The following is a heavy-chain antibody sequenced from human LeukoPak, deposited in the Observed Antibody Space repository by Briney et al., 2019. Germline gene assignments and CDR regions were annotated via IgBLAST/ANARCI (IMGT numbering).Heavy chain of an antibody. CDR1: GVSVSSGSYY. D-gene: IGHD5-18*01. CDR2: IYYSGST. Sequence: SETLSLTCTVSGVSVSSGSYYWSWIRQPPGKGLEWIGYIYYSGSTNYNPSLKSRVTISVDTSKNQFSLKLSSVTAADTAVYYCARSPERGPPWIPNYWGQGTLVTVSS. J-gene: IGHJ4*02. V-gene: IGHV4-61*01. CDR3: ARSPERGPPWIPNY.